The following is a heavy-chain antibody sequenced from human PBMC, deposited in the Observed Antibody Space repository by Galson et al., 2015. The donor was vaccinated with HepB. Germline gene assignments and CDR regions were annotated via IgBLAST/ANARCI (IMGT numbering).Heavy chain of an antibody. Sequence: SLRLSCAAPGFTFSSYSMNWVRQAPGKGLEWVSSISSSSSYIYYADSVKGRFTISRDNAKNSLYLQMNSLRAEDTAVYYCARNWNYGNGWFDPWGQGTLVTVSS. V-gene: IGHV3-21*01. D-gene: IGHD1-7*01. CDR3: ARNWNYGNGWFDP. CDR2: ISSSSSYI. J-gene: IGHJ5*02. CDR1: GFTFSSYS.